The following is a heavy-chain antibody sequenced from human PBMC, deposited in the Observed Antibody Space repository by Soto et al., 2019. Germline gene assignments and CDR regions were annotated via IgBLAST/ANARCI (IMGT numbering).Heavy chain of an antibody. D-gene: IGHD3-16*01. J-gene: IGHJ4*02. CDR1: GFTFTDHY. V-gene: IGHV3-11*01. CDR2: ISSSGIII. Sequence: QVQLVESGGGLVKPGGSLRLSCAGSGFTFTDHYLSWIRQAPGKGLEWVTYISSSGIIIHYADSVKGRFTISRDNAKNALYLQMNSLRAEDTAVYYCARGGDYFDHWGQGTLVTVSS. CDR3: ARGGDYFDH.